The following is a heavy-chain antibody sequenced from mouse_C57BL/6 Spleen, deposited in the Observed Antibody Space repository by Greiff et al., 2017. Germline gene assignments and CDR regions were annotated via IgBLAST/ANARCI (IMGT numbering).Heavy chain of an antibody. CDR3: ARDGGGVAYAMDY. CDR1: GYSITSGYY. CDR2: ISYDGSN. J-gene: IGHJ4*01. V-gene: IGHV3-6*01. Sequence: EVKLQESGPGLVKPSQSLSLTCSVTGYSITSGYYWNWIRQFPGNKLEWMGYISYDGSNNYNPSLKNRISITPDTSKNQCFLKLNSVTTEDTATYYCARDGGGVAYAMDYWGQGTSVTVSS.